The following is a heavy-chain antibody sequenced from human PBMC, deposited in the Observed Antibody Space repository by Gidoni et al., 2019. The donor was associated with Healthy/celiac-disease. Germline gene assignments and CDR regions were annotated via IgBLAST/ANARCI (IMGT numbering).Heavy chain of an antibody. V-gene: IGHV4-31*03. J-gene: IGHJ6*02. Sequence: QVQLQESGPGLLKPSHTLSLTCPVSGRSISRRGYYSRWIRQHPGKGLEWIGYIYYSGSTYYNPSLKSGVTISVDTSKNQFSLKLSSVTAADAAVYYCARTQTTAVYYYYGMDVWGQGTTVTVS. CDR2: IYYSGST. CDR3: ARTQTTAVYYYYGMDV. D-gene: IGHD4-17*01. CDR1: GRSISRRGYY.